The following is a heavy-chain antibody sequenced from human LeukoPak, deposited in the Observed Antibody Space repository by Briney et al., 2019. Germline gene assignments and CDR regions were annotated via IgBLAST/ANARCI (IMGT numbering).Heavy chain of an antibody. D-gene: IGHD2-2*01. Sequence: GGSLRLSCAASGFTFRSYAMTWVRQAPGKGLEWVSEISNIATINYADSVKGRFTMSRDNSKNTLYLQMNSLRAEDTAVYYCAKRGNPAVGHHYLDVWGEGTTVSVSS. CDR3: AKRGNPAVGHHYLDV. J-gene: IGHJ6*03. V-gene: IGHV3-23*01. CDR2: ISNIATI. CDR1: GFTFRSYA.